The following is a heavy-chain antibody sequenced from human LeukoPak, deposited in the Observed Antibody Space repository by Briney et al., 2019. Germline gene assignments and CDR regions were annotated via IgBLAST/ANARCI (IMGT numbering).Heavy chain of an antibody. CDR3: AVGFAGSWYVAFDI. J-gene: IGHJ3*02. CDR1: GYTFTGYY. V-gene: IGHV1-2*02. CDR2: INPNSGGT. D-gene: IGHD6-13*01. Sequence: ASVKVSCKASGYTFTGYYMHWVRQAPGQGLEWMGWINPNSGGTNYAQKFQGRVTMIRDTSISTAYMELSRLRSDDTAVYYCAVGFAGSWYVAFDIWGQGTMVTVSS.